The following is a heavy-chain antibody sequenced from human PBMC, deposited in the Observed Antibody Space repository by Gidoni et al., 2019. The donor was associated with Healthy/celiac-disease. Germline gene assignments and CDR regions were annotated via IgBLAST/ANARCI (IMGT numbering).Heavy chain of an antibody. D-gene: IGHD3-3*01. Sequence: VQLVQSGAEVKKPGASVKVSCKASGYTFTGYYMHLVRQAPGQGLEWMGWINPNSGGTNYAQKFQGRVTMTRDTSISTAYMELSRLRSDDTAVYYCARDRGPLLRFLEWLVDYWGQGTLVTVSS. V-gene: IGHV1-2*02. CDR1: GYTFTGYY. J-gene: IGHJ4*02. CDR3: ARDRGPLLRFLEWLVDY. CDR2: INPNSGGT.